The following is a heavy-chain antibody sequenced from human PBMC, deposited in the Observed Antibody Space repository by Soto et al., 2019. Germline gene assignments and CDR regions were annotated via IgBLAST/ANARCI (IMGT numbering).Heavy chain of an antibody. CDR1: GYDFAKSW. D-gene: IGHD2-8*01. CDR2: IYPGDSDT. J-gene: IGHJ4*02. CDR3: GGHEARGQDLDYSIQF. Sequence: GESLKISCLGSGYDFAKSWIGWVRQMPGKGLEWMGIIYPGDSDTRYSPSFQGQVTISADKSISIAYLQWNSLKASDTAMYYCGGHEARGQDLDYSIQFRGQGTPVTVSS. V-gene: IGHV5-51*01.